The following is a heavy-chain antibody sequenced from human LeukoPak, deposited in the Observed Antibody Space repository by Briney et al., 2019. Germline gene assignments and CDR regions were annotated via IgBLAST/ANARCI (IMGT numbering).Heavy chain of an antibody. Sequence: GGSLRLSCAASGFTFSSYAMSWVRQAPGTGLEWVSAISGSGGNTYYADSVKGRFTISRDNSKNTLYLQMNSLRAEDTAVYYCAKGATVTRGNWFDPWGQRPVVTVSS. D-gene: IGHD4-11*01. V-gene: IGHV3-23*01. CDR1: GFTFSSYA. CDR3: AKGATVTRGNWFDP. CDR2: ISGSGGNT. J-gene: IGHJ5*02.